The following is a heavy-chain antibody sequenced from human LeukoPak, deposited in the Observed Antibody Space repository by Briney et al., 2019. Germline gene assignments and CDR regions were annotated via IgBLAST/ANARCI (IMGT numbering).Heavy chain of an antibody. CDR2: IIPIFGTA. J-gene: IGHJ4*02. CDR3: ARSGPLSDYYDSSGYYGNY. Sequence: SVKVSCKASGGTFSSYAISWVRLAPGQGLEWMGRIIPIFGTANYAQKFQGRVTITTDESTSTAYMELSSLRSEDTAVYYCARSGPLSDYYDSSGYYGNYWGQGTLVTVSS. CDR1: GGTFSSYA. D-gene: IGHD3-22*01. V-gene: IGHV1-69*05.